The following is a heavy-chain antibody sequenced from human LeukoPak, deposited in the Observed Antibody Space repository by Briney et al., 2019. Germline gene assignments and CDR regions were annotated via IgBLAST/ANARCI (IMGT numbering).Heavy chain of an antibody. CDR3: ARVVGATAYYFDY. CDR1: GFTFSSYS. CDR2: ISSSSSTI. J-gene: IGHJ4*02. D-gene: IGHD1-26*01. Sequence: PGGSLRLSCAASGFTFSSYSMNWVRQAPGKGLEWVSYISSSSSTIYYADSVKGRFTISRDNSKNTLYLQMNSLRAEDTAVYYCARVVGATAYYFDYWGQGTLVTVSS. V-gene: IGHV3-48*01.